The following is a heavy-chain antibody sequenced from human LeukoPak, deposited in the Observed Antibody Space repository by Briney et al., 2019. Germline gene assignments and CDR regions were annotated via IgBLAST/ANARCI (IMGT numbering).Heavy chain of an antibody. D-gene: IGHD5-18*01. J-gene: IGHJ4*02. CDR3: AKGYGESHFDS. V-gene: IGHV3-30*02. Sequence: GGSLRLSCAASGFTFRSFGMHFVRQAPGKGLEWVAFIRFEGSNQYYTDSVKGRFTISRDNSNDTLFLQMNNLRGDDTAVYLCAKGYGESHFDSWGQGTLVTVSS. CDR2: IRFEGSNQ. CDR1: GFTFRSFG.